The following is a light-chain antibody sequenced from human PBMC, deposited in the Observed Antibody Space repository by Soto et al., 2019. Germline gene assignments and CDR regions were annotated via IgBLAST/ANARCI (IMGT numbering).Light chain of an antibody. CDR3: SSYAGSSHV. Sequence: SQPRSACGSPGQVVSISCTGTSSDVGGYNYVSWYQQHPGKAPKLMIYEVNKRPSGVPDRFSGSKSGNTASLTVSGLQAEDEADYYCSSYAGSSHVFGTGTKVTV. V-gene: IGLV2-8*01. J-gene: IGLJ1*01. CDR2: EVN. CDR1: SSDVGGYNY.